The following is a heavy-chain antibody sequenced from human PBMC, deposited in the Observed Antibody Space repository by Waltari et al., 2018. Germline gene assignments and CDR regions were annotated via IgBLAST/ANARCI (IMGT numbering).Heavy chain of an antibody. D-gene: IGHD6-19*01. CDR3: ARPGSHDSSGWYGPGGY. CDR1: GYTFPRYA. CDR2: INAGNGNT. J-gene: IGHJ4*02. V-gene: IGHV1-3*03. Sequence: QVQLVQSGAEVKKPGASVKVSCKASGYTFPRYAMHWVRPAPGQRLEWMGWINAGNGNTKYSQEFQGRVTITRDTSASTAYMELSSLRSEDMAVYYCARPGSHDSSGWYGPGGYWGQGTLVTVSS.